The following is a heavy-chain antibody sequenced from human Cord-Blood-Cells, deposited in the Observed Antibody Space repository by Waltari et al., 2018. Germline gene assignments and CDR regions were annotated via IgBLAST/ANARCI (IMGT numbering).Heavy chain of an antibody. J-gene: IGHJ3*02. CDR3: ASALAMEANAFDI. CDR1: GGSVSIGRYY. Sequence: QVQLQESGPGLVKPSETLSPTCTVSGGSVSIGRYYWSWIRQPPGKGLEWIGYIYNSGSTTYNPSLKSRVTISVDTSKNQFSLKLSSVTAADTAVYYCASALAMEANAFDIWGQGTMVTVSS. V-gene: IGHV4-61*01. CDR2: IYNSGST. D-gene: IGHD5-18*01.